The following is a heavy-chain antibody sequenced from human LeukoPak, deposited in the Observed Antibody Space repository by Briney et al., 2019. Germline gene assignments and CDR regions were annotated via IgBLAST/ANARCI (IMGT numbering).Heavy chain of an antibody. CDR1: GFTFSGAA. CDR3: TRPLGAAAGTYFDP. CDR2: IRSKPNNYAT. J-gene: IGHJ5*02. Sequence: PGGSLKLSCTASGFTFSGAAMHWVRQASGKGPEWVGHIRSKPNNYATACAASVKGRFTISRDDSKNTAYLQMNSLKIEDTAVYYCTRPLGAAAGTYFDPWGQGTLVTVSS. V-gene: IGHV3-73*01. D-gene: IGHD6-13*01.